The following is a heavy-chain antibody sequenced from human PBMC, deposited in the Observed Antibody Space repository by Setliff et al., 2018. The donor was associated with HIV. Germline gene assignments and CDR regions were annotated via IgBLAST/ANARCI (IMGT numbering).Heavy chain of an antibody. D-gene: IGHD3-22*01. CDR1: GFAFSDNW. Sequence: PGGSLRLSCTASGFAFSDNWIHWVRQVPGKGLVWVSHISPDATIADSVKGRFTISRNNSKNTLYLQMNSLRAEDTAVYYCAKGSVRMHYYDSSGYFQHWGQGTPVTVSS. V-gene: IGHV3-74*03. CDR3: AKGSVRMHYYDSSGYFQH. J-gene: IGHJ1*01. CDR2: ISPDATIA.